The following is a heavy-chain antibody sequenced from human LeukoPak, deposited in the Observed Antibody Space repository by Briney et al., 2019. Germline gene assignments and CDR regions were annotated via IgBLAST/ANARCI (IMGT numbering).Heavy chain of an antibody. CDR3: ARVSRYYDSRLDY. CDR2: IYYSGST. J-gene: IGHJ4*02. D-gene: IGHD3-22*01. V-gene: IGHV4-59*01. CDR1: GGSISSYY. Sequence: SETLSLTCTVSGGSISSYYWSWIRQPPGKGLEWIGYIYYSGSTNYNPSLKSRVTISVDTSKNQFSLKLSSVTAADAAVYYCARVSRYYDSRLDYWGQGTLVTVSS.